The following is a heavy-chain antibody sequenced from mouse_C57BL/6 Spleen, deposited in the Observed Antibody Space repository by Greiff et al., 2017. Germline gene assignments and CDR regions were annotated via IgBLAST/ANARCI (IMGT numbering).Heavy chain of an antibody. CDR3: AKPYEGYYGDFGG. CDR1: GYTFTSYW. J-gene: IGHJ1*03. Sequence: QVQLQQPGTELVKPGASVKLSCKASGYTFTSYWMHWVKQRPGQGLEWIGNINPSNGGTNYNEKFKSKATLTVDKSSSTAYLQLSSLTSEDSAVYCCAKPYEGYYGDFGGGGTGTTVTVSS. D-gene: IGHD2-3*01. V-gene: IGHV1-53*01. CDR2: INPSNGGT.